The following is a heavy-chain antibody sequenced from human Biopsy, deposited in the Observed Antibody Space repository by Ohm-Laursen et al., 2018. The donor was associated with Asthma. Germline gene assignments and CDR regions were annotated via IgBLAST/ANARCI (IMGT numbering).Heavy chain of an antibody. V-gene: IGHV4-30-4*02. CDR2: IYSSGDT. D-gene: IGHD3-22*01. CDR1: GGSISSDDYY. Sequence: SDTLFLTCIVSGGSISSDDYYWSWIRQAPGKGLEWIAYIYSSGDTYYSPSLKSRVSISLDTSKNQFSLRLTSVTAADTAVYYCARDRAMISETWGQGTLVTVSS. J-gene: IGHJ5*02. CDR3: ARDRAMISET.